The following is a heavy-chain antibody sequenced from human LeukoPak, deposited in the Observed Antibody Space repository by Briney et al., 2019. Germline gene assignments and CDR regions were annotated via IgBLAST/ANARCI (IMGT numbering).Heavy chain of an antibody. CDR3: ASGPYSSLDY. V-gene: IGHV3-74*01. CDR1: GFTFSSYW. CDR2: INSDGSST. J-gene: IGHJ4*02. D-gene: IGHD4-11*01. Sequence: PGGSLRLSCAASGFTFSSYWMHWVRQAPGKGLVWVSRINSDGSSTSHADSVKVRFTISRDNAKNTLYLQMNSLRAEDTAVYYCASGPYSSLDYWGQGTLVTVSS.